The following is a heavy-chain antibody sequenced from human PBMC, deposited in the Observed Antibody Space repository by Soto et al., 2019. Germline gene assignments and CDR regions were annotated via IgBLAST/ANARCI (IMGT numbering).Heavy chain of an antibody. J-gene: IGHJ6*02. CDR1: GYSISSGYY. V-gene: IGHV4-38-2*01. D-gene: IGHD5-12*01. CDR2: IYHSGST. CDR3: VNKVNKRVAGMDV. Sequence: SETLSLTCAVSGYSISSGYYWGWIRQPPGKGLEWIGSIYHSGSTYYNPSLKSRVTISVDTSKNQFSLKLSSVTAADTAVYYCVNKVNKRVAGMDVWGQGTTVTVSS.